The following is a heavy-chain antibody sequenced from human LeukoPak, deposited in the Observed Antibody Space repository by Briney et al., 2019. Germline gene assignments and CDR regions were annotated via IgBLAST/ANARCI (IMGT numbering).Heavy chain of an antibody. CDR3: AKGGKTIMCPTSCYNY. V-gene: IGHV3-23*01. CDR1: GFTFSSNG. D-gene: IGHD2-2*01. CDR2: ISGSGGSP. J-gene: IGHJ4*02. Sequence: GGSLRLSCAASGFTFSSNGMSWVRQAPGRGLEWVSVISGSGGSPDYTDSVKGRFTISRDNSKNTLYLQMNSLRAEDTAVYYCAKGGKTIMCPTSCYNYWGQGTLVTVSS.